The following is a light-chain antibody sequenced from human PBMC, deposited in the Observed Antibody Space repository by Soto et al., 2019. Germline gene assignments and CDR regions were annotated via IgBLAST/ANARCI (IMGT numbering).Light chain of an antibody. V-gene: IGLV2-11*01. CDR3: CSYAGSFIFV. J-gene: IGLJ1*01. CDR2: DVS. Sequence: QSALTQPPSASGSPGQPVTISCTGTSSDVGGYKYVSWYQQYPGKAPKLIIDDVSKRPPGIPDRFFGSKFGNTASLTISGLQAEDEADYYCCSYAGSFIFVFGTGTKLTVL. CDR1: SSDVGGYKY.